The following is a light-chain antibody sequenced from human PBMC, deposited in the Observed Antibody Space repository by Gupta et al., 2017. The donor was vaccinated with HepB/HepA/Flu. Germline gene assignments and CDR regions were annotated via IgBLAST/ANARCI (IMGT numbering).Light chain of an antibody. V-gene: IGLV2-14*03. CDR1: SSDIGAYDS. Sequence: QSGLTQPASVSGSPGQSITISCTGTSSDIGAYDSVSWYQQYPGRAPKLLIYDDSNRPSGVSIRFSGSKSGNSASLTITGLQPDDEAVYYCASFKSGFTLVIFGGGTKLTVL. J-gene: IGLJ2*01. CDR2: DDS. CDR3: ASFKSGFTLVI.